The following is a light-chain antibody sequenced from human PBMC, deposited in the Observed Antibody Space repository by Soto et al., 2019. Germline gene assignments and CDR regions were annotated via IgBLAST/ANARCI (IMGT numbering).Light chain of an antibody. CDR2: VNS. J-gene: IGLJ2*01. V-gene: IGLV1-40*01. CDR3: QSYDSSLSGVV. Sequence: QSVLTQPPSVSGAPGQRVTISCTGSSSNIGAGYNVHWYQQLPGTAPKLLIYVNSNRPSGVPDRFSGSKSGTSASLAITGLQAEDEAEYYCQSYDSSLSGVVFGGGTKLTVL. CDR1: SSNIGAGYN.